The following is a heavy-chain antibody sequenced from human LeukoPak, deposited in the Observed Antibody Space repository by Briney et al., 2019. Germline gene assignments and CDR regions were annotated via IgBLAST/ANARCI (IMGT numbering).Heavy chain of an antibody. J-gene: IGHJ4*02. CDR1: GFTFSSHG. CDR2: IWYDGSNK. Sequence: GGSLRLSCAASGFTFSSHGMRWVRQAPGKGLEWVAVIWYDGSNKYYADSVKGRFTISRNNSKNTLYLQMNSLRAEDTAVYYCARDGPDSGYELHFDYWGQGTLVTVSS. V-gene: IGHV3-33*01. CDR3: ARDGPDSGYELHFDY. D-gene: IGHD5-12*01.